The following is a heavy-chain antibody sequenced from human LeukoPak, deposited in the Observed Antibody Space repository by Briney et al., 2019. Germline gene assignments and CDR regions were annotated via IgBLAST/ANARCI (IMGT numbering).Heavy chain of an antibody. D-gene: IGHD2-8*01. CDR2: ISSSSSTI. V-gene: IGHV3-48*01. Sequence: GGSLRLSCVASGFSFSSYSMNWVRQAPGKGLEWVSYISSSSSTIYYADSVKGRSTISRDNAKNSLYLQMNSLRVEDTAVYYCARDLGVYSRYYFDYWGQGTLVTVSS. CDR1: GFSFSSYS. J-gene: IGHJ4*02. CDR3: ARDLGVYSRYYFDY.